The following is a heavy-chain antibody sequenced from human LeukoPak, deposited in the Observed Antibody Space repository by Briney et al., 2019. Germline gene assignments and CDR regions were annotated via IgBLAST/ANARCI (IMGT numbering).Heavy chain of an antibody. CDR3: AELGITMIGGV. V-gene: IGHV3-48*03. CDR1: GFTFSRYW. D-gene: IGHD3-10*02. Sequence: GGSLRLSCAASGFTFSRYWMTWVRQAPGKGLEWVSYISSSGSTIYYADSVKGRFTISRDNAKNSLYLQMNSLRAEDTAVYYCAELGITMIGGVWGKGTTVTISS. CDR2: ISSSGSTI. J-gene: IGHJ6*04.